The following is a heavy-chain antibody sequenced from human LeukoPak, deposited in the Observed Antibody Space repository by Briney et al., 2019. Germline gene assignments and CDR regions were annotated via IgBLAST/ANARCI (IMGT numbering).Heavy chain of an antibody. D-gene: IGHD3-9*01. CDR2: INHSGST. J-gene: IGHJ3*02. CDR1: GWSFSGYY. Sequence: SETLSLTCSVYGWSFSGYYWSWIRQPPGKGLEWIEEINHSGSTNYNPSHKSRVTISLGTSKNQFSLKLYSVTAADTAVYYCARGRRYFDILTGYSLDAFDIWGQGTMVTVSS. V-gene: IGHV4-34*01. CDR3: ARGRRYFDILTGYSLDAFDI.